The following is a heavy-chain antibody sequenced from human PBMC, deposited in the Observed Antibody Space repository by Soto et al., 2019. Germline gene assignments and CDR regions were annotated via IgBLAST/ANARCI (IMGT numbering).Heavy chain of an antibody. J-gene: IGHJ6*02. Sequence: PGGSLRLSCAASGFTFSSYSMNWARQAPGKGLEWVSSISSSSSYIYYADSVKGRFTISRDNAKSSLYLQMDSLRAEDTAVYYCARDLNWNYGGRSYYGMDVWGQGTTVTGSS. CDR1: GFTFSSYS. V-gene: IGHV3-21*01. CDR3: ARDLNWNYGGRSYYGMDV. CDR2: ISSSSSYI. D-gene: IGHD1-7*01.